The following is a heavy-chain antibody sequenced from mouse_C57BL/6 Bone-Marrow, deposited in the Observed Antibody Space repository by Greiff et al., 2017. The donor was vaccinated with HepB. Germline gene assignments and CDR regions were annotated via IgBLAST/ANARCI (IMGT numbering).Heavy chain of an antibody. D-gene: IGHD2-3*01. Sequence: QVQLQQSGAELVRPGTSVKVSCKASGYAFTNYLIEWVKQRPGQGLEWIGVINPGSGGTNYNEKFKGKATLTADKSSSTAYMQLSSLTSEDSAVYFCARPFYDGYYVAYWGQGTLVTVSA. CDR2: INPGSGGT. J-gene: IGHJ3*01. V-gene: IGHV1-54*01. CDR3: ARPFYDGYYVAY. CDR1: GYAFTNYL.